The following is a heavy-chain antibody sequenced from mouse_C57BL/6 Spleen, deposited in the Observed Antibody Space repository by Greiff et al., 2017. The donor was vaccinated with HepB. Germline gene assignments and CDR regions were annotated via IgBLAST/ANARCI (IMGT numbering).Heavy chain of an antibody. CDR3: ARRGTVVPYYFDY. V-gene: IGHV1-81*01. CDR2: IYPRSGNT. Sequence: VKLVESGAELARPGASVKLSCKASGYTFTSYGISWVKQRTGQGLEWIGEIYPRSGNTYYNEKFKGKATLTADKSSSTAYMELRSLTSEDSAVYFCARRGTVVPYYFDYWGQGTTLTVSS. CDR1: GYTFTSYG. D-gene: IGHD1-1*01. J-gene: IGHJ2*01.